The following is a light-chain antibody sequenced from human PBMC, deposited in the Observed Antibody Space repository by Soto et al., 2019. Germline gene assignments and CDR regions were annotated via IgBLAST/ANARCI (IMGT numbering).Light chain of an antibody. CDR1: QSVTSN. V-gene: IGKV3-15*01. Sequence: EIVMTQSPATLSVSPGERATLSCRASQSVTSNLAWYQQQPGQAPRLLISGASTRATGIPARFSGRGSGTEFTLTISSLQSEDFAVYYCQQYHNWPRTFGQGTKLEI. CDR3: QQYHNWPRT. J-gene: IGKJ2*01. CDR2: GAS.